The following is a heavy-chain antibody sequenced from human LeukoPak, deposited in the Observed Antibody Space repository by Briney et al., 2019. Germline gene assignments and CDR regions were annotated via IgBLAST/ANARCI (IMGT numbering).Heavy chain of an antibody. Sequence: GGSLRLSCAASGITFNSYTMNWVRQAPGKGLEWVSSISSSSSYIYYAASVKGRFTISRDNAKNSLYLQMNSLRAEDTAVYYCARVVRGYCSSTSCYYFDYWGQGTLVTVSS. V-gene: IGHV3-21*01. D-gene: IGHD2-2*01. J-gene: IGHJ4*02. CDR1: GITFNSYT. CDR3: ARVVRGYCSSTSCYYFDY. CDR2: ISSSSSYI.